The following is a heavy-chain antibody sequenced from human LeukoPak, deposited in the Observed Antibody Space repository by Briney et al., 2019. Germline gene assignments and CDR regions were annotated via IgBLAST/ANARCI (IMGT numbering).Heavy chain of an antibody. D-gene: IGHD4-23*01. CDR3: ARGGVRGMDV. CDR2: ISYDGSNK. J-gene: IGHJ6*02. Sequence: GGSLRLSCAASGFTFSSYSMHWVRQAPGKGLGWVAVISYDGSNKYYADSVKGRFTISRDNSKNMLYLQMNSLRAEDTAVYYCARGGVRGMDVWGQGTTVTVSS. CDR1: GFTFSSYS. V-gene: IGHV3-30-3*01.